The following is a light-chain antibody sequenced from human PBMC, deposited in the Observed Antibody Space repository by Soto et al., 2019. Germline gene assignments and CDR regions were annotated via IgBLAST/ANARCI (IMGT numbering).Light chain of an antibody. V-gene: IGLV2-14*03. CDR2: DVT. CDR1: STDVGYYNY. Sequence: QSALTQPASVSGSPGQSITISCTGTSTDVGYYNYVSWFQKHPGKAPKLIISDVTNRPSGVSNRFSGSKSGNTASLTISGLQAEDEADYYCSSYTSSSTLVFGGGTKVTVL. CDR3: SSYTSSSTLV. J-gene: IGLJ3*02.